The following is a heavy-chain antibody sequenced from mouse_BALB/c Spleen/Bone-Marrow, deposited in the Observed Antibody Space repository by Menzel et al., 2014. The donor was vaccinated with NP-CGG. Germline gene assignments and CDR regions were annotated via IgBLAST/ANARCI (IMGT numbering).Heavy chain of an antibody. CDR2: IYPSDSYT. J-gene: IGHJ2*01. CDR1: GYTFTSYW. Sequence: QVQLKESGAELVRPGASVKLSCKASGYTFTSYWINWVKQRPGQGLEWVGNIYPSDSYTNYNQKFKDKATLTVDKSSSTAYMRLSSPTSEDSAVYYCTRSGGYYFDYWGQGTTLTVSS. V-gene: IGHV1-69*02. CDR3: TRSGGYYFDY.